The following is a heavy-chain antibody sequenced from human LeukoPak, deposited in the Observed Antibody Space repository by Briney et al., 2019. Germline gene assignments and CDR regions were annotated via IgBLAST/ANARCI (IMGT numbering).Heavy chain of an antibody. D-gene: IGHD6-13*01. Sequence: PGESLRLSCAASGVTFSSYSMNWVRQAPGKGLEWVSYISSGSVTIYYADSVKGRFTISRDNAKNSLYLQMNSLRDEDTAVYYCARDPRAGSWYYFDYWGQGTLVTVSS. CDR2: ISSGSVTI. V-gene: IGHV3-48*02. CDR3: ARDPRAGSWYYFDY. J-gene: IGHJ4*02. CDR1: GVTFSSYS.